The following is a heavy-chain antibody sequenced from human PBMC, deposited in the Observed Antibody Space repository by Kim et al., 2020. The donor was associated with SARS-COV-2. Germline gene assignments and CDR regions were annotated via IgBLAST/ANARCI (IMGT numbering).Heavy chain of an antibody. CDR2: TYYSGST. CDR3: ARRSYNSGGYYKIDP. CDR1: GGSISSSSYY. V-gene: IGHV4-39*01. Sequence: SETLSLNCTVSGGSISSSSYYWDWIRQPPGKGLEWIGSTYYSGSTYYNPSLKSRATISVDTSKNQFSLKLGSVTATDTAVYYCARRSYNSGGYYKIDPWG. J-gene: IGHJ5*02. D-gene: IGHD3-10*01.